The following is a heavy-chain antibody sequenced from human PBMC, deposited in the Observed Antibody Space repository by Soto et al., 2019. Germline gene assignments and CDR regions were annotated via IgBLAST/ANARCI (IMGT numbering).Heavy chain of an antibody. Sequence: QVQLQQWGAGLLKPSETLSLTCAVYGGSFSGYYWSWIRQPPGKGLEWMGEINHSGSTNYNPSLKSRVTITVETSKNQFAPKLGSVTAGETAMEYCGRGSEVLGDCCGGSCYSLSSYYYYYGLDVWGQGTTVTVSS. CDR1: GGSFSGYY. V-gene: IGHV4-34*01. J-gene: IGHJ6*02. D-gene: IGHD2-15*01. CDR3: GRGSEVLGDCCGGSCYSLSSYYYYYGLDV. CDR2: INHSGST.